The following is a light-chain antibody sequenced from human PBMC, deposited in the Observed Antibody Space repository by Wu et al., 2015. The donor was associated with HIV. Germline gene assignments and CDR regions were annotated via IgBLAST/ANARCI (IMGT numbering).Light chain of an antibody. V-gene: IGKV3D-20*02. CDR1: QSISNNY. Sequence: EIVLTQSPGTLSLSPGERATLSCRASQSISNNYLAWYQQKPGQPPRVLIYGASSRATGIPDRFSGSGSGTDFTLTISRLEPEDFAVYYCQQRSNWPPLWTFGQGTRVEIK. CDR2: GAS. J-gene: IGKJ1*01. CDR3: QQRSNWPPLWT.